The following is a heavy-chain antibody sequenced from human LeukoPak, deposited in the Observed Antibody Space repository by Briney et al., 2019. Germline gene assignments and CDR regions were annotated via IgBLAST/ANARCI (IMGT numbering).Heavy chain of an antibody. J-gene: IGHJ4*02. D-gene: IGHD5-12*01. CDR3: AKDRGYGAYGY. CDR2: ISGSGGST. CDR1: GFTFSSYG. Sequence: AGGSLRLSCAASGFTFSSYGMSWVRQAPGKGLEWVSAISGSGGSTYYADSVRGRFTISRDNSKNTLYLQMNSLRAEDTAVYYCAKDRGYGAYGYWGQGTLVTVSS. V-gene: IGHV3-23*01.